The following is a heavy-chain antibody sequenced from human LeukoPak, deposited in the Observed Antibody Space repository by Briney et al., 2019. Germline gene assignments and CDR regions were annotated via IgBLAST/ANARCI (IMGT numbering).Heavy chain of an antibody. CDR1: GFTFSNAW. Sequence: GGSLRLSCAASGFTFSNAWMSWVRQAPGKGLEWVANINQDGSGKYFVDSVKGRFTISRDNAKNSLYLQMNSLRAEDTAVYYCARGVSGEPWGQGTLVTVSS. CDR3: ARGVSGEP. V-gene: IGHV3-7*01. D-gene: IGHD1-14*01. J-gene: IGHJ5*02. CDR2: INQDGSGK.